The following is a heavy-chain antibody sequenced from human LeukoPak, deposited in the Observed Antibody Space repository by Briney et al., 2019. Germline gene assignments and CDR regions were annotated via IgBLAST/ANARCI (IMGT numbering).Heavy chain of an antibody. CDR1: GYTFTNYA. Sequence: GASVKVSCKASGYTFTNYAIHWVRQAPGQRLEWMGWINAGSSNTKYSQSFQDRVTITRDTSASIAYMELRSLRFEDTAVYYCARASVSSSFVYWESAYFDYWGQGTLVTVSS. V-gene: IGHV1-3*01. J-gene: IGHJ4*02. CDR3: ARASVSSSFVYWESAYFDY. CDR2: INAGSSNT. D-gene: IGHD6-6*01.